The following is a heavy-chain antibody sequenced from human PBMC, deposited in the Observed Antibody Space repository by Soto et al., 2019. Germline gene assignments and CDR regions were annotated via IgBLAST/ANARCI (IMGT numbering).Heavy chain of an antibody. Sequence: QVQLVQSGAEVKKPGASVKVSCKTSGYTFNAFGVNWVRQAPGQGLEWVGWISVHSGNTQYAQKFEGRVTMTTDTSTSTAYMELRSLRSDDTALYYWTRGPAVGTCQFDQFWGQGTLVTVSS. V-gene: IGHV1-18*01. D-gene: IGHD1-1*01. CDR3: TRGPAVGTCQFDQF. CDR2: ISVHSGNT. J-gene: IGHJ4*02. CDR1: GYTFNAFG.